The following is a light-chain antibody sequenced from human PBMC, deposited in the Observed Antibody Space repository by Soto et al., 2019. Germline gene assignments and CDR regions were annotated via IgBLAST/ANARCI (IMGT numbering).Light chain of an antibody. CDR2: GAS. CDR1: QSVNSNY. V-gene: IGKV3-20*01. CDR3: QKYKSAPLT. J-gene: IGKJ4*01. Sequence: EIVLTQSPGTLSLAPGEIATLSCRASQSVNSNYFTWYQQIPGQAPRLLIYGASSRATGIPDRFSGSGSGTDFTLTISSLQPEDVATYYCQKYKSAPLTFGGGTKVDIK.